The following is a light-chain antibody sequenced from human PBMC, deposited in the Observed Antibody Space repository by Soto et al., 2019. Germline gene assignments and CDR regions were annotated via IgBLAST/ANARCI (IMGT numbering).Light chain of an antibody. V-gene: IGKV1-5*03. CDR1: QSISSW. CDR2: KAS. CDR3: QQYNDFSWT. Sequence: DIQITHSPSTLSASVGDRITITCRSSQSISSWLAWYQQKPGTAPKLLIYKASTLESGVPSRFSGSGSGTEFTLTITSLQPDDFATYYCQQYNDFSWTFGQGTKVDIK. J-gene: IGKJ1*01.